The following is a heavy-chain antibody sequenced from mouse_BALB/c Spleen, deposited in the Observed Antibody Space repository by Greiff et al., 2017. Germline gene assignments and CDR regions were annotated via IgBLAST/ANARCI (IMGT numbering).Heavy chain of an antibody. Sequence: VQLQQSGPELVKPGASVKIPCKASGYTFTDYNMDWVKQSHGKSLEWIGDINPNNGGTIYNQKFKGKATLTVDKSSSTAYMELRSLTSEDTAVYYCARLDYGSSAYFDYWGQGTTLTVSS. J-gene: IGHJ2*01. D-gene: IGHD1-1*01. V-gene: IGHV1-18*01. CDR3: ARLDYGSSAYFDY. CDR1: GYTFTDYN. CDR2: INPNNGGT.